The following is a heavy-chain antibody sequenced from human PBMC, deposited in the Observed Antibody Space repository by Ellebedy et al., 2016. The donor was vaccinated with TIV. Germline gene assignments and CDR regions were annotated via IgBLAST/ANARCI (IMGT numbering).Heavy chain of an antibody. D-gene: IGHD6-6*01. V-gene: IGHV4-34*01. Sequence: MPSETLSLTCAVYGESFSGHYRTWIRQPPGRGLEWIGEVQPSGSIYYNPSLESRVTISVDASKNQFSLHLTSVTAADTAVYYCARGSDSKQVGYWGRGTLVTVSS. CDR1: GESFSGHY. CDR2: VQPSGSI. J-gene: IGHJ4*02. CDR3: ARGSDSKQVGY.